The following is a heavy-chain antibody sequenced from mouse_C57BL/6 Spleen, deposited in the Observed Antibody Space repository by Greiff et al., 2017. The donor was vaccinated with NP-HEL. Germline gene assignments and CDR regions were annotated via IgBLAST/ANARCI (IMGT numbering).Heavy chain of an antibody. Sequence: VQLQQSGAELVRPGTSVKVSCKASGYAFTNYLIEWVKQRPGQGLEWIGVINPGSGGNNYHEKFKGKATLTADKSSSTAYMQLSSLTSEDSAVYFCARYDGYYYFDYWGQGTTLTVSS. J-gene: IGHJ2*01. CDR1: GYAFTNYL. V-gene: IGHV1-54*01. CDR2: INPGSGGN. D-gene: IGHD2-3*01. CDR3: ARYDGYYYFDY.